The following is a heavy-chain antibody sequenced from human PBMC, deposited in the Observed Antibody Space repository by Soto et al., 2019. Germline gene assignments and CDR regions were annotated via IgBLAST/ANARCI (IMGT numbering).Heavy chain of an antibody. CDR3: AKDAAYYFDY. CDR2: ISWGSGSI. D-gene: IGHD6-25*01. V-gene: IGHV3-9*01. CDR1: GFTFDDYA. Sequence: GGSLRLSCAASGFTFDDYAMHWVRQAPGKGLEWVSGISWGSGSIDYADSVKGRFTISRDNAKNSLYLQMNSLRAEDTALCYCAKDAAYYFDYWGQGTLVTVSS. J-gene: IGHJ4*02.